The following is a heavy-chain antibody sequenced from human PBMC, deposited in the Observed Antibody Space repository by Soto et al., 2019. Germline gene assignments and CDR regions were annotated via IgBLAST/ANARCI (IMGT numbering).Heavy chain of an antibody. CDR2: INPNSGGT. J-gene: IGHJ5*02. D-gene: IGHD3-10*01. V-gene: IGHV1-2*04. CDR3: ARALTKVRGVMTIDP. CDR1: GYTFTGYY. Sequence: ASVKVSCKASGYTFTGYYIHWVRQAPGQGLEWMGWINPNSGGTNYAQKFQGWVTMTRDTSISTAYMELSRLRSDDTAVYYCARALTKVRGVMTIDPWGQGTLVTVSS.